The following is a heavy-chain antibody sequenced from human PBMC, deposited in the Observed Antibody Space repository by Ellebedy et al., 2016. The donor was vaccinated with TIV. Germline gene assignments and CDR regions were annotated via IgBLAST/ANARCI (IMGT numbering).Heavy chain of an antibody. V-gene: IGHV1-18*01. Sequence: AASVKVSCKASGYTFTSYGISWVRQAPGQGLEWMGWISAYNGNTNYAQKLQGRVTMTTDTSTRTAYMELRSLRSDDTAVYFCARVRDSSGSNAFDIWGQGTTVTVSS. J-gene: IGHJ3*02. CDR2: ISAYNGNT. D-gene: IGHD3-22*01. CDR1: GYTFTSYG. CDR3: ARVRDSSGSNAFDI.